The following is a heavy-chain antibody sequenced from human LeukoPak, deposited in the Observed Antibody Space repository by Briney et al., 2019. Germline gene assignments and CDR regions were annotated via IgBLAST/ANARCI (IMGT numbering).Heavy chain of an antibody. CDR2: ISGSGGST. CDR1: GFTFNNYG. CDR3: AKDPGARGWFDP. J-gene: IGHJ5*02. V-gene: IGHV3-23*01. D-gene: IGHD1-26*01. Sequence: GGSLRLSCAASGFTFNNYGMSWVRQAPGKGLEWVSAISGSGGSTDYADSVKGRFTISRDNSKNTLYLQMNSLRAEDTAVYYCAKDPGARGWFDPWGQGTLVTVSS.